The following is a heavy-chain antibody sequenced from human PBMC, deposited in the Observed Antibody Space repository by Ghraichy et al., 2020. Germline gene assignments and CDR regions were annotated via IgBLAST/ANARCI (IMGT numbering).Heavy chain of an antibody. CDR1: GFSVGSHY. V-gene: IGHV3-53*01. CDR2: LYSGGAT. J-gene: IGHJ4*02. CDR3: AKLTIFGDYALDS. Sequence: LSLTCAASGFSVGSHYMTWVRQAPGKGLEFVSLLYSGGATFIADSLQGRFTLSRDTSTNVLHLQMNTLRAEDTAVYYCAKLTIFGDYALDSWGQGTPVIVSS. D-gene: IGHD4-17*01.